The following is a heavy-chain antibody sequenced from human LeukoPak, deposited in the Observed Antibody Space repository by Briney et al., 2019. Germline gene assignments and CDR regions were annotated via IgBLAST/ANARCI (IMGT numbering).Heavy chain of an antibody. CDR1: GGSFSGYY. Sequence: SETLSLTCAVYGGSFSGYYWSWIRQPPGKGLEWIGEINHSGSTNYNPSLKSRVTISVDTPKNQFSLKLSSVTAADTAVYYCARVQRDYYGSGSYRLGFDYWGQGTLVTVSS. V-gene: IGHV4-34*01. D-gene: IGHD3-10*01. J-gene: IGHJ4*02. CDR3: ARVQRDYYGSGSYRLGFDY. CDR2: INHSGST.